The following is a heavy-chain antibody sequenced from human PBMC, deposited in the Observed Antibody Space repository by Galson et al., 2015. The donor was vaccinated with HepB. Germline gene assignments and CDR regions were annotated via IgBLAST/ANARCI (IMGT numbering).Heavy chain of an antibody. CDR3: ARSPLWFGELPNWFDP. V-gene: IGHV5-51*03. CDR2: IYPGDSDT. CDR1: GYSFTSYW. J-gene: IGHJ5*02. D-gene: IGHD3-10*01. Sequence: QSGAEVKKPGESLKISCTGSGYSFTSYWIGWVRQMPGKGLEWMGIIYPGDSDTRYSPSFQGQVTISADKSISTAYLQWSSLKASDTAMYYCARSPLWFGELPNWFDPWGQGTLVTVSS.